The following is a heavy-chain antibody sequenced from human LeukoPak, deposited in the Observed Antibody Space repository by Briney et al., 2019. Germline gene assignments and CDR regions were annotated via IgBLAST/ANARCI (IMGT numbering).Heavy chain of an antibody. CDR3: AKGGAVTGTMYFQY. CDR2: IRSSGDST. J-gene: IGHJ1*01. Sequence: GGSLRLSCAASGFTFATYTMSWVRQIPGKGLEWVSAIRSSGDSTYYADSAKGRFTISRDNSKNTLYPQMNSLRAEDTVVYYCAKGGAVTGTMYFQYWGQGTLVTVSS. D-gene: IGHD6-19*01. CDR1: GFTFATYT. V-gene: IGHV3-23*01.